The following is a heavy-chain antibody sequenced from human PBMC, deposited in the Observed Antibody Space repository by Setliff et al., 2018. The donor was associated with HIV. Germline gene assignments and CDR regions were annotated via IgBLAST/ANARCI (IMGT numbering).Heavy chain of an antibody. D-gene: IGHD6-19*01. V-gene: IGHV4-59*11. CDR1: GGSITPHY. CDR3: ARQFPPYHSGAHYSDL. Sequence: SETLSLTCTVSGGSITPHYWSWIRQPPGKGLEWIGLIYYSGSTNYSPPLKSRVTISVDSSKNQFSLKLTSVTAADAAIYYCARQFPPYHSGAHYSDLWSQGTLVTVSS. J-gene: IGHJ5*02. CDR2: IYYSGST.